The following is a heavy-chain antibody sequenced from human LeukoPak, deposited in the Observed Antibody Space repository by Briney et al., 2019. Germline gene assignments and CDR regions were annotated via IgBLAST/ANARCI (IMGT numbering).Heavy chain of an antibody. V-gene: IGHV4-59*08. D-gene: IGHD6-19*01. CDR3: ARQVYSSGWYRGFDY. CDR2: IYYSGST. J-gene: IGHJ4*02. CDR1: GGSISSYY. Sequence: SETLSPTCTVSGGSISSYYWSWIRKPPGKGLEWIGYIYYSGSTNYNPSLKSRVTISVDTSKNQFSLKLSSVTAADTAVYYCARQVYSSGWYRGFDYWGQGTLVTVSS.